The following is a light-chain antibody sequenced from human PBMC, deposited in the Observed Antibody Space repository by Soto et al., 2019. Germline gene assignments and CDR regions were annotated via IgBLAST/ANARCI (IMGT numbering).Light chain of an antibody. CDR1: HSDIGAGYG. CDR2: DTT. V-gene: IGLV1-40*01. CDR3: SSYTSSSTRV. J-gene: IGLJ1*01. Sequence: QSVLTQPPSVTGAPGQRVTISCTGSHSDIGAGYGVHWYQQFPHSAPKLLIYDTTNRPSGVPDRFSGSKSGNTASLTISGLQAEDEADYYCSSYTSSSTRVFGTGTKLTVL.